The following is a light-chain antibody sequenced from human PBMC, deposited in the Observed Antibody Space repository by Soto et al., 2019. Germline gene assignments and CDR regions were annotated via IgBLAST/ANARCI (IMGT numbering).Light chain of an antibody. Sequence: QSVLTQPRSVSGSPGQSVTISCTGISSGVGRSNSVSWYQHHPGKAPELVIYDVSQRPSGVPDRFAGSKSGSTASLTISGLQPEDEADYFCCPYAGSYTWVFGGGTKLTVL. CDR1: SSGVGRSNS. CDR3: CPYAGSYTWV. V-gene: IGLV2-11*01. J-gene: IGLJ3*02. CDR2: DVS.